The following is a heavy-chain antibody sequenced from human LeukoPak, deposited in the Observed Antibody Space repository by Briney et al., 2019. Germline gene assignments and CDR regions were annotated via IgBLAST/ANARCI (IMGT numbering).Heavy chain of an antibody. CDR2: IYFTGNT. Sequence: PWETLSLTCTVSGGSFSSSSYHWGWIRRTPGLGMVWLWTIYFTGNTYYNPSLKSRVTVSVDPSKIQFSLKLSSVTAADTALYYCGRLVLGFCSGGFCYSDWFDPWGPGTLVTVSS. J-gene: IGHJ5*02. CDR1: GGSFSSSSYH. CDR3: GRLVLGFCSGGFCYSDWFDP. D-gene: IGHD2-15*01. V-gene: IGHV4-39*01.